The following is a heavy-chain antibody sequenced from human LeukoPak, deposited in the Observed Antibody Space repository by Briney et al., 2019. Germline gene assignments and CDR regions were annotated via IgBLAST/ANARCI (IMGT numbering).Heavy chain of an antibody. J-gene: IGHJ4*02. CDR3: ARHPGPFWRKWYFDY. CDR1: GYSIGSGYY. CDR2: IYHSGST. V-gene: IGHV4-38-2*01. Sequence: SETLSLTCAVSGYSIGSGYYWGWIRQPPGKGLEWIGSIYHSGSTYYNPSLKSRVTISVDTSKNQFSLKLSSVTAADTAVYYCARHPGPFWRKWYFDYWGQGTLVTVSS. D-gene: IGHD3-3*01.